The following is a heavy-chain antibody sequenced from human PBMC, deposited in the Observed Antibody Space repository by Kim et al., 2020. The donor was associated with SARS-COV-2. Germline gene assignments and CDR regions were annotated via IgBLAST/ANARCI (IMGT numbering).Heavy chain of an antibody. D-gene: IGHD2-15*01. J-gene: IGHJ6*03. V-gene: IGHV4-39*01. CDR3: AKVGGYCSGGSCYYYYMDV. CDR1: GGSISSSSYY. Sequence: SETLSLTCTVSGGSISSSSYYWGWIRQPPGKGLEWIGSIYYSGSTYYNPSLKSRVTISVDTSKNQFSLKLSSVTAADTAVYYCAKVGGYCSGGSCYYYYMDVWGKGTTVTVSS. CDR2: IYYSGST.